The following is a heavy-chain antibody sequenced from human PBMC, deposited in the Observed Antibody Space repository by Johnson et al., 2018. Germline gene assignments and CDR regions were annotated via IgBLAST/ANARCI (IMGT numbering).Heavy chain of an antibody. Sequence: QVQLVQSGGGVVQPGRSLRLSCAASGFTFSSYGMHWVRQAPGKGLEWVAVIWYDGSNKYYGDSEKGRFTISRDNSKNTLYLQMNSLRAEDTAVYYCARADYGDSSGYFPHWGQGTLVTVSS. CDR1: GFTFSSYG. D-gene: IGHD4-17*01. V-gene: IGHV3-33*01. CDR2: IWYDGSNK. J-gene: IGHJ1*01. CDR3: ARADYGDSSGYFPH.